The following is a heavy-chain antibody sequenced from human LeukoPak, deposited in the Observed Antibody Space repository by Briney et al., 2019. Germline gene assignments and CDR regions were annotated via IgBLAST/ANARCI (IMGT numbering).Heavy chain of an antibody. J-gene: IGHJ5*02. D-gene: IGHD3-16*01. CDR1: GYTFTSYG. CDR3: ARAQQGHLGARITTWFDP. V-gene: IGHV1-18*01. Sequence: GASVEVSCKASGYTFTSYGISWVRQAPGQGLEWMGWISAYNGNTNYAQKLQGRVTMTTDTSTSTAYMELRSLRSDDTAVYYCARAQQGHLGARITTWFDPWGQGTLVTVSS. CDR2: ISAYNGNT.